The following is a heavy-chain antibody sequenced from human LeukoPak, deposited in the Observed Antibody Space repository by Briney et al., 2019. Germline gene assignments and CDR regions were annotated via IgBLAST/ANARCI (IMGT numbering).Heavy chain of an antibody. CDR1: GFTFSNYA. D-gene: IGHD5-18*01. J-gene: IGHJ4*02. Sequence: GGSLRLSCAASGFTFSNYAMSWVRQAPGKGLEWVSVISGSGGSTYYADSVKGRFTISRDNSKNTLYLQMNSLRAEDTAVYYCARDNGYSYGYDYFDYWGQGTLVTVSS. V-gene: IGHV3-23*01. CDR2: ISGSGGST. CDR3: ARDNGYSYGYDYFDY.